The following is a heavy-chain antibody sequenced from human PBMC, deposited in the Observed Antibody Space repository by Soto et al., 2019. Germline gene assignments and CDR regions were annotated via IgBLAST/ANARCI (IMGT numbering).Heavy chain of an antibody. CDR2: LSWDSGDV. V-gene: IGHV3-9*01. CDR3: AKLRYSSGIGDFDY. Sequence: EVQLVESGGGLVQPGGSLRLSCAASGFTFHNYAVHWVRQAPEKGLEWVSGLSWDSGDVDYPDSVKGRFAISRDNAKNSLYLPMNSLRTEETALYYCAKLRYSSGIGDFDYWGQGTLVTVSS. J-gene: IGHJ4*02. D-gene: IGHD3-10*01. CDR1: GFTFHNYA.